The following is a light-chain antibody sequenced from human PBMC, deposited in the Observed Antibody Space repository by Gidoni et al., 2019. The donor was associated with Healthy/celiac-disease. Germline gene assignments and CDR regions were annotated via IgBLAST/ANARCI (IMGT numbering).Light chain of an antibody. CDR1: QDISNY. CDR2: DAS. CDR3: QQYDNLPLT. Sequence: DIQMTQSPSSLSASVGDRVHITCQASQDISNYLNWYQQKPGKAPKLMICDASNLETGVPARFSGSGSGTDFTFTISSLQPEDIATYYCQQYDNLPLTFGGGTKVEIK. V-gene: IGKV1-33*01. J-gene: IGKJ4*01.